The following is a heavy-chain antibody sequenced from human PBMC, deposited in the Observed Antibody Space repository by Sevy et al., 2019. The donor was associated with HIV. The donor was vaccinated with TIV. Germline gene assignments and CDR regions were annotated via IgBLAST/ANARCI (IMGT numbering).Heavy chain of an antibody. Sequence: GGSLRLSCAASGFTFGSYGMHWVRQAPGKGLEGVAYISYDRSDKNYGDSVKDRFTISRDNSKNTVYLQMNSLRAEDTAMYYCARVFSSYYFDYWGQGTLVTVSS. J-gene: IGHJ4*02. CDR1: GFTFGSYG. CDR3: ARVFSSYYFDY. V-gene: IGHV3-30*02. CDR2: ISYDRSDK.